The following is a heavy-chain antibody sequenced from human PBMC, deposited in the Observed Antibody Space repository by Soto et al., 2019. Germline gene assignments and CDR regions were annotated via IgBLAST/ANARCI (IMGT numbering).Heavy chain of an antibody. CDR2: IIPIFGTA. J-gene: IGHJ5*02. CDR1: GGTFSSYA. V-gene: IGHV1-69*01. D-gene: IGHD4-4*01. CDR3: ARGGDTVTTPEYNWFDT. Sequence: QVQLVQSGAEVKKPGSSVKVSCKASGGTFSSYAISWVRQAPGQGLEWMGGIIPIFGTANYAQKFQGRVTITADEYTSTAYMELSSLRSEDTAVYYCARGGDTVTTPEYNWFDTWGQGTLVTVSS.